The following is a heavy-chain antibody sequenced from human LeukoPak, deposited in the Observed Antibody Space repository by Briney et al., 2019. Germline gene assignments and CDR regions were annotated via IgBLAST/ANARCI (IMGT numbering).Heavy chain of an antibody. CDR3: AREGGEERYCSGGSCYYGMDV. D-gene: IGHD2-15*01. V-gene: IGHV4-30-2*01. J-gene: IGHJ6*02. Sequence: SETLSLTCAVSGGSISSGGYSWSWIRQPPGTGLEWLGYIYHSGSTYYNPSLKSRVTISADRSKNQFSLKLSSVTAADTAVYYCAREGGEERYCSGGSCYYGMDVWGQGTTVTVSS. CDR1: GGSISSGGYS. CDR2: IYHSGST.